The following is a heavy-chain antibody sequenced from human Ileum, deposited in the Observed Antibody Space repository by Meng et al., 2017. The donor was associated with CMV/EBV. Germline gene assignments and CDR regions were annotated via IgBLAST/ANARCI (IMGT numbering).Heavy chain of an antibody. CDR3: ARVKLGYCSSTSCYPDHYFDY. Sequence: GGSLRLSCAASGFTFSSYWRHWVRQAPGKGLVWVSRINSDGSSTSYADSVKGRFTISRDNAKNTLYLQMNSLRAEDTAVYYCARVKLGYCSSTSCYPDHYFDYWGQGTLVTVSS. V-gene: IGHV3-74*01. D-gene: IGHD2-2*01. J-gene: IGHJ4*02. CDR1: GFTFSSYW. CDR2: INSDGSST.